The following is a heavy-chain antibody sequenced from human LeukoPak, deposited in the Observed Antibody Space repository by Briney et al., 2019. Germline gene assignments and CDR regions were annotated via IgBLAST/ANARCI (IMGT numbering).Heavy chain of an antibody. CDR2: INSSSSYI. CDR1: GFTFSSYS. Sequence: GGSLRLSCAASGFTFSSYSMNWVRQAPGKGLEWVSSINSSSSYIYYADSVKGRFTISRDNAKNSLYLQMNSLRAEDTAVYYCARDAKPTYYYDSSGYYPYYFDYWGQGTLVTVSS. V-gene: IGHV3-21*01. D-gene: IGHD3-22*01. J-gene: IGHJ4*02. CDR3: ARDAKPTYYYDSSGYYPYYFDY.